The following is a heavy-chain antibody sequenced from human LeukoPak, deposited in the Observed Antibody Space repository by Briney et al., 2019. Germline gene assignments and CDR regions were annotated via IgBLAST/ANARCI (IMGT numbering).Heavy chain of an antibody. CDR2: ISSNGGST. J-gene: IGHJ6*03. CDR1: GFTFSSYA. Sequence: PGGSLRLSCAASGFTFSSYAMHWVRQAPGKGLEYVSAISSNGGSTYYANSVKGRFTISRDNSKNTLYLQMGSLRAADMAVYYCARVTLSPGFYDFWSGYYLPDYYMDVWGKGTTVTVSS. V-gene: IGHV3-64*01. D-gene: IGHD3-3*01. CDR3: ARVTLSPGFYDFWSGYYLPDYYMDV.